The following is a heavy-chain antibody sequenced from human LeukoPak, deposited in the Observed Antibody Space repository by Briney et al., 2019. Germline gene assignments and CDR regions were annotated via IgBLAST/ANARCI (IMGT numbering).Heavy chain of an antibody. J-gene: IGHJ4*02. CDR1: GFTFTTYA. D-gene: IGHD1-14*01. CDR3: AKDRGDGGNRNGCFDY. Sequence: GGSLRLSCGASGFTFTTYAMSWVRQAPGKGLEWVSGISDTGSSAYYADSVKGRFTISRDNSKNALFLQMSSLTVEDTAIYFCAKDRGDGGNRNGCFDYWGQGSLVTVSS. V-gene: IGHV3-23*01. CDR2: ISDTGSSA.